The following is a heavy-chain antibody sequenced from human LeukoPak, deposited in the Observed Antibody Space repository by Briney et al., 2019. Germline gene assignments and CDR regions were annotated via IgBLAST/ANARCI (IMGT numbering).Heavy chain of an antibody. CDR2: ISGSGDST. CDR3: AKDGDEYFDY. CDR1: GFTFSSYA. Sequence: GGSLRLSCAASGFTFSSYAMSWVRQAPGKGLEWVSAISGSGDSTYYGDSVKGRFTISRDNSKNTLYLQMNSLRAEDTAVYYCAKDGDEYFDYWGQGTLVTVSS. J-gene: IGHJ4*02. V-gene: IGHV3-23*01. D-gene: IGHD2/OR15-2a*01.